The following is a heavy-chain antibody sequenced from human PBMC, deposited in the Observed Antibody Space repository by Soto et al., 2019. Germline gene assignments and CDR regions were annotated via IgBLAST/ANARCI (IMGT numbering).Heavy chain of an antibody. J-gene: IGHJ3*02. V-gene: IGHV4-30-4*01. D-gene: IGHD3-9*01. CDR2: IYYSGST. Sequence: SETLSLTCTVSGGSISSGDYYWSWIRQPPGKGLEWIGYIYYSGSTYYNPSLKSRVTISVDTSKNQFSLKLSSVTAADTAVYYCARGGYYDILTGYYNSRAFDIWGQGTMVTVSS. CDR1: GGSISSGDYY. CDR3: ARGGYYDILTGYYNSRAFDI.